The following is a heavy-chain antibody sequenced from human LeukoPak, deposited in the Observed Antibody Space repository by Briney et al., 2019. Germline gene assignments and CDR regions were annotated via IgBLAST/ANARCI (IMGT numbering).Heavy chain of an antibody. CDR3: ARDRMDTALAFFFDY. CDR1: GGSIISYGYY. D-gene: IGHD5-18*01. J-gene: IGHJ4*02. Sequence: SETLSLTCSVSGGSIISYGYYWTWIRQYPGKGLEWIGNIFYNGTTYYNPSFKGRVTVSGDTSKNQFSLNLDSLTAADTAVYYCARDRMDTALAFFFDYWGQGTLVTVSS. CDR2: IFYNGTT. V-gene: IGHV4-31*03.